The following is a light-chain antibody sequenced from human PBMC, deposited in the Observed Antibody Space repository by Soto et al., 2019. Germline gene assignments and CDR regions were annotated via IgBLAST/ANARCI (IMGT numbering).Light chain of an antibody. J-gene: IGKJ5*01. V-gene: IGKV3-15*01. Sequence: EIVLTQSPATLSLSPGERATLSCRASQNVANYLAWYQQKPGQAPRLLISRASTRAPGIPARFSGSGSGTEFTLTISSLQSEDFALYFCQQYHNWPPITFGQGTRLEIK. CDR1: QNVANY. CDR3: QQYHNWPPIT. CDR2: RAS.